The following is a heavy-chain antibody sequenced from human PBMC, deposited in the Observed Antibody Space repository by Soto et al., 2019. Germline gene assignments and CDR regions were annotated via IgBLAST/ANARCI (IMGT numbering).Heavy chain of an antibody. CDR3: ARDRGASYCSGGSFYSSAHQNWFYP. CDR2: INAGNGNT. D-gene: IGHD2-15*01. J-gene: IGHJ5*02. CDR1: GYTFTSYA. V-gene: IGHV1-3*01. Sequence: ASVKVSCKASGYTFTSYAMHWVRQAPGQRLEWMGWINAGNGNTKYSQKFQGRVTITRDTSASTAYMELSSLRSEDTAVYYCARDRGASYCSGGSFYSSAHQNWFYPLGQGTVVTVSS.